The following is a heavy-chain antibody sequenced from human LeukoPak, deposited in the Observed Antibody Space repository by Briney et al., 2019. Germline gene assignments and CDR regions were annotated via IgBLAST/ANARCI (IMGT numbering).Heavy chain of an antibody. Sequence: VASVTVSCKASGYTFTSYGISWVRQAPGQGLEWMGWVSAYNVNTNYAQKLQGRVTMNTDTSTSTAYMELRSLRSDDTAVYYCARAGYSSSWYDYWDQGTLVTVSS. V-gene: IGHV1-18*01. D-gene: IGHD6-13*01. CDR1: GYTFTSYG. CDR3: ARAGYSSSWYDY. CDR2: VSAYNVNT. J-gene: IGHJ4*02.